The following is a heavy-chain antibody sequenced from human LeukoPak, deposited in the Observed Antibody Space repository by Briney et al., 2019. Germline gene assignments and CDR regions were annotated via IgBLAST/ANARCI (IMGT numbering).Heavy chain of an antibody. Sequence: KPSETLSLTCAVSGGSISSGGYSWSWIRQPPGRGLEWIGYIYHSGSTYYNPSLKSRVTISVDTSKNQFSLKLSSVTAADTAVYYCARDNPNSSGWPFDYWGQGTLVTVSS. V-gene: IGHV4-30-2*01. J-gene: IGHJ4*02. CDR1: GGSISSGGYS. D-gene: IGHD6-19*01. CDR3: ARDNPNSSGWPFDY. CDR2: IYHSGST.